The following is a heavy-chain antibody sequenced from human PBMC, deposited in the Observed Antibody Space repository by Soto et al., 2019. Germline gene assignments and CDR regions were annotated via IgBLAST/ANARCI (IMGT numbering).Heavy chain of an antibody. V-gene: IGHV3-74*03. D-gene: IGHD6-13*01. J-gene: IGHJ6*02. CDR3: ARGGLQHALDV. CDR1: GFTFSNYW. CDR2: VNNDGTDT. Sequence: EVQLVESGGGLVQPGGSLRLSCAASGFTFSNYWMYWVRQAPGKGLVWVSRVNNDGTDTTHPDSVKGRFTISRDNAENTLYLQMNSLRAEDTAVYYWARGGLQHALDVWGQGSTVTVSS.